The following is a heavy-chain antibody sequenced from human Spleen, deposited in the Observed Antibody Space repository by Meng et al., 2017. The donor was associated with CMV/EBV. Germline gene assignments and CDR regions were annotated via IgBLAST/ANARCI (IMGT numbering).Heavy chain of an antibody. D-gene: IGHD2-2*01. CDR2: VNPNSGGT. V-gene: IGHV1-2*02. CDR3: ARGPPRDCSSSSCYGGPFDY. CDR1: GYTFIGYD. J-gene: IGHJ4*02. Sequence: ASVKVSCKASGYTFIGYDLHWVRQAPGEGLEWMGWVNPNSGGTDCAQKFQGRVTMARDTSIYTAYVDLGRLASADTAVYYCARGPPRDCSSSSCYGGPFDYWGPGTLVTVSS.